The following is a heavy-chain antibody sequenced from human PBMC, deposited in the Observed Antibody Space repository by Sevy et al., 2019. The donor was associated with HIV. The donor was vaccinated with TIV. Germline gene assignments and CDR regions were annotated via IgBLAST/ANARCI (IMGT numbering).Heavy chain of an antibody. J-gene: IGHJ3*02. CDR1: GFTVSSNY. Sequence: GGSLRLSCAASGFTVSSNYMSWVRQAPGKGLEWVSVIYSGGNTNNADSVKGRFTISRDNSKNTLYLQMNSLRAEDTAFYYCARVSVHYYDSSGYYTTGNAFDIWGQGTMVTVSS. D-gene: IGHD3-22*01. V-gene: IGHV3-53*01. CDR3: ARVSVHYYDSSGYYTTGNAFDI. CDR2: IYSGGNT.